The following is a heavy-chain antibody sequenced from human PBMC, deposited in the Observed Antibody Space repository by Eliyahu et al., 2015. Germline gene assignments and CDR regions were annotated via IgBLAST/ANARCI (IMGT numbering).Heavy chain of an antibody. V-gene: IGHV4-34*01. D-gene: IGHD3-10*02. CDR1: GGAFXGSS. J-gene: IGHJ5*02. Sequence: QVRXDQXGAGLXKPSETLSLXCXVXGGAFXGSSGSWIRQPPGKGLEWIGEINHNGSTNYNPSLKSRVIVSRDTAKSQFSLNLTSVTAADTAVYYCAGRLWRGGVRRRHNNYFDPWGQGTPVTVSS. CDR2: INHNGST. CDR3: AGRLWRGGVRRRHNNYFDP.